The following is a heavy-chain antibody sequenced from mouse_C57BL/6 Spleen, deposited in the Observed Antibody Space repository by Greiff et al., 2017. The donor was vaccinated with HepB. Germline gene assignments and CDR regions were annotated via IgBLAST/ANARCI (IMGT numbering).Heavy chain of an antibody. CDR3: ARDGLLAY. V-gene: IGHV1-76*01. Sequence: QVQLQQSGAELVRPGASVKLSCKASGYTFTDYYINWVKQRPGQGLEWIARIYPGSGNTYYNEKFKGKATLTAEKSSSTAYMQLSSLTSEDSAVYFCARDGLLAYWGQGTLVTVSA. D-gene: IGHD2-3*01. CDR1: GYTFTDYY. CDR2: IYPGSGNT. J-gene: IGHJ3*01.